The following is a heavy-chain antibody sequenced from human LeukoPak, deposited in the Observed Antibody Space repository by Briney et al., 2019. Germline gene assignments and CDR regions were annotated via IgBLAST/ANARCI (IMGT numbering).Heavy chain of an antibody. CDR3: ARNTPSLSTNGMDV. CDR2: ISGGSTST. D-gene: IGHD3-3*02. Sequence: GGSLRLSCAVSGFTFSRYSMNWVRQAPGKGLEWVSGISGGSTSTFYADSVKGRFTISRDNAKNSLYLQMDSLRAEDTAVYYCARNTPSLSTNGMDVWGQGTTVTVSS. V-gene: IGHV3-21*01. J-gene: IGHJ6*02. CDR1: GFTFSRYS.